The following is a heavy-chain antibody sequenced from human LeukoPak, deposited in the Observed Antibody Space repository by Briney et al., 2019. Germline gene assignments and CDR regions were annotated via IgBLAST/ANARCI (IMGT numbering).Heavy chain of an antibody. V-gene: IGHV1-8*01. CDR1: GYTFTSYD. CDR3: ARGPTYDFWSGYYTAFDI. CDR2: MIPNSGNT. D-gene: IGHD3-3*01. Sequence: ASVKVSCKASGYTFTSYDINWVRQATGQGLEWMGWMIPNSGNTGYAQKFQGRVTMTRNTSISTAYMELSSLRSEDTAVYYCARGPTYDFWSGYYTAFDIWGQGTMVTVSS. J-gene: IGHJ3*02.